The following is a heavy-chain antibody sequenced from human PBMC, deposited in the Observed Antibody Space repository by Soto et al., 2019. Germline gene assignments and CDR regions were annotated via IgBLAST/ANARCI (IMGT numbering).Heavy chain of an antibody. Sequence: QVHLQESGPGLVKPSQTLSLTCTVSGGSLSSGDHYWPWIRQPPGKGLEWIGHILYSRNTHYNPHLNSRLTISADTAKNQFSLKLSSVTAADTALYYCARHSWFVELSFDSWGQGTLGTVSS. V-gene: IGHV4-30-4*01. CDR1: GGSLSSGDHY. J-gene: IGHJ5*01. D-gene: IGHD3-10*01. CDR2: ILYSRNT. CDR3: ARHSWFVELSFDS.